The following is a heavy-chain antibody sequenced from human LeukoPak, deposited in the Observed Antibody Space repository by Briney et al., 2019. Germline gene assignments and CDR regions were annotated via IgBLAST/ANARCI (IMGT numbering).Heavy chain of an antibody. V-gene: IGHV3-23*01. Sequence: GGSLRLSCAASGFTFSSYSMSWVRQAPAGGVEWVSGISGRGGSTYCADSVKGRFTISRDNSKNTLYLKMNTLRAEDAAVYYCAKPPSYDFWSGDYYMDVWGKGTTVTVSS. CDR1: GFTFSSYS. CDR2: ISGRGGST. J-gene: IGHJ6*03. D-gene: IGHD3-3*01. CDR3: AKPPSYDFWSGDYYMDV.